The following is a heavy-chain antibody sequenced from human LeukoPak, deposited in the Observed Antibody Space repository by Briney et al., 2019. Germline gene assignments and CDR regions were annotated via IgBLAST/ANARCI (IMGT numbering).Heavy chain of an antibody. Sequence: SETLSLTCTVSGGSNSSCGWIWIRQPPGKGLEWIGYIHYSGSTNYNPSLKSRVTISVDTSKNQFYLKLSSVTAADTAVYYCAAKNWYCSSTRGSYYPYMDAWGKGTTVTVSS. CDR3: AAKNWYCSSTRGSYYPYMDA. J-gene: IGHJ6*03. V-gene: IGHV4-59*01. CDR1: GGSNSSCG. CDR2: IHYSGST. D-gene: IGHD2-2*01.